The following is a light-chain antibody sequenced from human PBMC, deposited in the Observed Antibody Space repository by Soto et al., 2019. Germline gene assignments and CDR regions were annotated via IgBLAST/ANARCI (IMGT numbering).Light chain of an antibody. CDR1: QSISSW. Sequence: DIQMTQSPSTLSASVGDRVTITCRASQSISSWLAWYQQKPGKAPKLLIYDASSLESGVPSRFGGSGSGTEFTLTISSLQPDDFASYYCQQYNSYSPYTFGQGTKLEIK. J-gene: IGKJ2*01. CDR2: DAS. V-gene: IGKV1-5*01. CDR3: QQYNSYSPYT.